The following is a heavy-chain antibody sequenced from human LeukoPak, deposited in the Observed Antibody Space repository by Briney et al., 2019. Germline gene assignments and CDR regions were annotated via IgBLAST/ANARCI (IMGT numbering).Heavy chain of an antibody. CDR3: TKEGVEGY. J-gene: IGHJ4*02. V-gene: IGHV1-2*02. Sequence: GASVKVSCKASGYTFTGYNMHWVRQAPGQGLEWMGWINPNSGGTNYAQKFQGRVTMTRDTSINTAYLELGRLTFDDTAVYYCTKEGVEGYWGQGTLVTVSS. CDR2: INPNSGGT. CDR1: GYTFTGYN.